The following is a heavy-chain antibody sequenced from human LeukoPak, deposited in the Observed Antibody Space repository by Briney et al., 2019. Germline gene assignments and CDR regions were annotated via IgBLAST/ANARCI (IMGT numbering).Heavy chain of an antibody. V-gene: IGHV4-34*01. CDR3: ARGPRVLDY. J-gene: IGHJ4*02. CDR2: INHSGST. Sequence: PSETLSLTCAVYGGSFSGYYWSWIRQPPGKGLEWIGEINHSGSTNYNPSLKSRGTISVDTSKNQFSLKLSSVTAADTAVYYCARGPRVLDYWGQGTLVTVSS. CDR1: GGSFSGYY.